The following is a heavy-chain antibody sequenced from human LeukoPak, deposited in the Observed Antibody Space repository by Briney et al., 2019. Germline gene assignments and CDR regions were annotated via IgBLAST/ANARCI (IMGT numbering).Heavy chain of an antibody. CDR3: ARWGPDAFDI. D-gene: IGHD7-27*01. CDR1: GFTFSNYA. V-gene: IGHV3-23*01. CDR2: ISGSGGST. J-gene: IGHJ3*02. Sequence: PGGSLRLSCAASGFTFSNYAMSWVRQAPGKGLEWVSFISGSGGSTYYADSVKGRFTISRDNSKNTLYLQMISLRAEDTAIYYCARWGPDAFDIWAQGTMVTVSS.